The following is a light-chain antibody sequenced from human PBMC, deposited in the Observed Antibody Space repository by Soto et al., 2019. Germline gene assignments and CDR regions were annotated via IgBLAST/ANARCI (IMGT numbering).Light chain of an antibody. CDR3: QQRNVWPPIT. J-gene: IGKJ5*01. CDR1: ESVSSN. CDR2: GAS. V-gene: IGKV3D-15*01. Sequence: VMTQSPATLSVSPGERATLSRRASESVSSNLACYQQRPGQAPRLIXYGASTRATGVPDRFGGSRSGTEFTLTINSLETEDFAVYYCQQRNVWPPITFGQGTRLEIK.